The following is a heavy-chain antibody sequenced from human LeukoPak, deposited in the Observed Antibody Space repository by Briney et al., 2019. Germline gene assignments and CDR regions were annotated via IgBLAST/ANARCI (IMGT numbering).Heavy chain of an antibody. V-gene: IGHV1-2*02. CDR3: ARDFPSGGSGY. CDR1: GYTFTGYY. J-gene: IGHJ4*02. D-gene: IGHD2-15*01. CDR2: INPNSGGT. Sequence: GASVKVSCKASGYTFTGYYMHWVRQAPGQGLEWMGWINPNSGGTNYTQKFQDRVTMTRDTSISTAYMELSRLRSDDTAVYYCARDFPSGGSGYWGQGTLVTVSS.